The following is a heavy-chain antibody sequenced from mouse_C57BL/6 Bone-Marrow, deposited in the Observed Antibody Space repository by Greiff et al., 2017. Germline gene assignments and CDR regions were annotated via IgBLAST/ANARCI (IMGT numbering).Heavy chain of an antibody. CDR3: GRYRYYGNYWFAY. J-gene: IGHJ3*01. CDR1: GYTFTSYW. CDR2: IHPNSGST. D-gene: IGHD2-1*01. Sequence: VQLQQPGAELVKPGASVKLSCKASGYTFTSYWMHWVKQRPGQGLEWIGMIHPNSGSTNYNEKFKSKATLTVEQSSSTAYMQLSGLTSEDSAVYYCGRYRYYGNYWFAYWGQGTLVTVSA. V-gene: IGHV1-64*01.